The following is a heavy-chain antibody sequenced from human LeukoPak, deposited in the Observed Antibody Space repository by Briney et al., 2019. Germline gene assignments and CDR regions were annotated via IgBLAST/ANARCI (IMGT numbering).Heavy chain of an antibody. CDR3: TRLVVTAIQLFDY. CDR1: GFTFSGSA. J-gene: IGHJ4*02. D-gene: IGHD2-21*02. CDR2: IRSKANSYAT. V-gene: IGHV3-73*01. Sequence: GGSLRLSCAASGFTFSGSAMHWVRQASGKGLEWVGRIRSKANSYATAYAASAKGRFTISRDDSKNTAYLQMNSLKTEDTAVYYCTRLVVTAIQLFDYWGQGTLVTVSS.